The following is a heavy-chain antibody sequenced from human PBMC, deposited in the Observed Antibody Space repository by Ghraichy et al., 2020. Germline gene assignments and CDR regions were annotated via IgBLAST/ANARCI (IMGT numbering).Heavy chain of an antibody. J-gene: IGHJ6*03. CDR2: INHSGST. Sequence: SETLSLTCAVYGGSFSGYYWSWIRQPPGKGLEWIGEINHSGSTNYNPSLKSRVTISVDTSKNQFSLKLSSVTAADTAVYYCARIRWKTTPYGTGYYMDVWGKGTTVTVSS. V-gene: IGHV4-34*01. CDR1: GGSFSGYY. CDR3: ARIRWKTTPYGTGYYMDV. D-gene: IGHD4-11*01.